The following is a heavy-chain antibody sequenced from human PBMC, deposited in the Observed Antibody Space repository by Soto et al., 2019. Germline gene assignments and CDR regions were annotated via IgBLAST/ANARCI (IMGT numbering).Heavy chain of an antibody. CDR3: ARVPGNP. J-gene: IGHJ5*02. V-gene: IGHV1-46*01. CDR2: INPSGGST. CDR1: GYTFTSYY. Sequence: QVQLVQSGAEVKKPGASVKVSCKASGYTFTSYYMHWVRQAPGQGLEWMGIINPSGGSTSYAQKYQXRXIMTRDTSTSKVYMELSSLRSEDTAVYYCARVPGNPWGQGTLVTVSS.